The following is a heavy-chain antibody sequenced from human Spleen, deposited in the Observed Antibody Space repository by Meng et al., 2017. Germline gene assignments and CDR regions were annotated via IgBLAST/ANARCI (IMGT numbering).Heavy chain of an antibody. CDR3: ARVEVGITSGDY. Sequence: QVQLVQSGAEVKKPGASVKVSCKASGYTFIGHYIHWVRQAPGQGLEWMGWISAYNGNANYAQTLQGRLTMTTDTSTSTAYMELRSLRSDDTAVYYCARVEVGITSGDYWGQGTLVTVSS. V-gene: IGHV1-18*04. D-gene: IGHD1-26*01. CDR1: GYTFIGHY. CDR2: ISAYNGNA. J-gene: IGHJ4*02.